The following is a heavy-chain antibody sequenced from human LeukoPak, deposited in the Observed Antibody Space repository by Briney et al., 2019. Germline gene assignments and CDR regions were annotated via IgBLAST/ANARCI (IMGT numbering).Heavy chain of an antibody. CDR1: GYTFTGYY. J-gene: IGHJ4*02. CDR3: ARVGPHSGWYGAYYFDY. CDR2: INPNSGGT. D-gene: IGHD6-19*01. Sequence: GASVKVSCKASGYTFTGYYMHWVRQAPGQGLEWMGWINPNSGGTNHAQKFQGRVTMTRDTSISTAYMELSRLRSDDTAVYYCARVGPHSGWYGAYYFDYWGQGTLVTVSS. V-gene: IGHV1-2*02.